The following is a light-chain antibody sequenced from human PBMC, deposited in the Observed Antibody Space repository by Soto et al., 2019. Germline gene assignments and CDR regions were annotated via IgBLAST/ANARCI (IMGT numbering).Light chain of an antibody. Sequence: MHRTLSRSCLSASVGNIVTITCQASQDISNYLIWYQQKLGQAPRLLIYDVSNRATDIPARFSGSEYGTDFNLTISRLEPEDFAVYYCQQYGSSPSAFGQGTKVDIK. V-gene: IGKV1-33*01. CDR1: QDISNY. J-gene: IGKJ1*01. CDR3: QQYGSSPSA. CDR2: DVS.